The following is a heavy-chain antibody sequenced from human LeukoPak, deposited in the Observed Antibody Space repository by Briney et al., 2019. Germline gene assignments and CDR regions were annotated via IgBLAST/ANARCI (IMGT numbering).Heavy chain of an antibody. J-gene: IGHJ1*01. D-gene: IGHD5-18*01. CDR3: ARGYSYERPSAEYFQH. CDR1: GGSISSYY. Sequence: SETLSLTCTVSGGSISSYYWSWIRQPPGKGLEWIGYIYYSGSTNYNPSLKSRVTISVDTSKNQFSLKLSSVTAADTAVYYCARGYSYERPSAEYFQHWGQGTLVTVSS. V-gene: IGHV4-59*01. CDR2: IYYSGST.